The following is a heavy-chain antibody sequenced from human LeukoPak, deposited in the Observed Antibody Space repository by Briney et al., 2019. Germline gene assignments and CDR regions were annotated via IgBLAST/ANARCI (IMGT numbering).Heavy chain of an antibody. CDR1: GFTFSSYA. CDR2: ISGSGAVA. V-gene: IGHV3-23*01. J-gene: IGHJ4*02. D-gene: IGHD1-1*01. Sequence: GGSLRLSCAASGFTFSSYAMSWVRQAPGKGLEWVSSISGSGAVAYYTDSVKGRFTFSRDNSRNTAYLQMNSLRAEDTAVYYCARLKDGAGTDYWGQGTLVTVSS. CDR3: ARLKDGAGTDY.